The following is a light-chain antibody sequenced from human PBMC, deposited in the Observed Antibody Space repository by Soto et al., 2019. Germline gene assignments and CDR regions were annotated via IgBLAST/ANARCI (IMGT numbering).Light chain of an antibody. Sequence: DIQMTQSPSSLSASVGARVPITCRASQSIGKYLSWFQQTPGNAPKLLIYAASGLQSGVPSRFSGSGSGTDFTLTINSLQREDFATYYCQQTYNTPLTFGGGTKVDIK. J-gene: IGKJ4*01. V-gene: IGKV1-39*01. CDR3: QQTYNTPLT. CDR2: AAS. CDR1: QSIGKY.